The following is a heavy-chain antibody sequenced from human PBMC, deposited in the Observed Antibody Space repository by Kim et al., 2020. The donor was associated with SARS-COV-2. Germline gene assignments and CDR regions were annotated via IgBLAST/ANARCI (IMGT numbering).Heavy chain of an antibody. Sequence: GGSLRLSCAASGFTVSSNYMSWVRQAPGKGLEWVSVIYSGGSTYYADSVKGRFTISRDNSKNTLYLQMNSLRAEDTAVYYCARDQRSSSWDYYYYYGMDVWGQGNTVTVSS. D-gene: IGHD6-13*01. CDR1: GFTVSSNY. CDR2: IYSGGST. CDR3: ARDQRSSSWDYYYYYGMDV. V-gene: IGHV3-53*01. J-gene: IGHJ6*02.